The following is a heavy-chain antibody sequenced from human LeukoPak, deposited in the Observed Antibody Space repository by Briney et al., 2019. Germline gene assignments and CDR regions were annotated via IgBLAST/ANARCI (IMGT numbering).Heavy chain of an antibody. V-gene: IGHV3-48*03. D-gene: IGHD4-23*01. CDR2: ISSSGSTI. J-gene: IGHJ4*02. CDR1: GFTFSSYG. CDR3: ARDYGGSSPFDY. Sequence: PGGSLRLSCAASGFTFSSYGMHWVRQAPGKGLEWLSYISSSGSTIYYADSVKGRFTISRDNAKNSLYLHMNSLRAEDTAVYYCARDYGGSSPFDYWGQGTLVTVSS.